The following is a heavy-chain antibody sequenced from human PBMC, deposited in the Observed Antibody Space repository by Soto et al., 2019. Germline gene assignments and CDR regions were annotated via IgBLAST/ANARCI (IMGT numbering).Heavy chain of an antibody. CDR2: INAGNGNT. CDR1: GYTFTSYA. D-gene: IGHD3-3*01. Sequence: ASVKVSCKASGYTFTSYAMHWVRQAPGQRLEWMGWINAGNGNTKYSQKFQGRVTITRDTSASTAYMELSSLRSEDTAVYYCARDYDFWSDTYYYYYMDVWGKGTTVTVSS. V-gene: IGHV1-3*01. CDR3: ARDYDFWSDTYYYYYMDV. J-gene: IGHJ6*03.